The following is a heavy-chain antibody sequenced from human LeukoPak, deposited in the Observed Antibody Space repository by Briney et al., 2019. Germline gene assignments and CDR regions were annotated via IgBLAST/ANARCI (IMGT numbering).Heavy chain of an antibody. D-gene: IGHD3-10*01. CDR1: GFTVSSNY. CDR3: ARHGSITMVRGRLRYYYMDV. Sequence: GGSLRLSCAASGFTVSSNYMSWVRQAPGKGLEWVSVIYSGSSTYYADSVKGRFTISRDNCKNTLYLQMNSLRAEDTAVYYCARHGSITMVRGRLRYYYMDVWGKGTTVTISS. J-gene: IGHJ6*03. CDR2: IYSGSST. V-gene: IGHV3-53*01.